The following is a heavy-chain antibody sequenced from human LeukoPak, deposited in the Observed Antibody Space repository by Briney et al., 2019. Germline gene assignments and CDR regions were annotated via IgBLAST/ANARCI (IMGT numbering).Heavy chain of an antibody. D-gene: IGHD3-3*01. CDR1: GYSFPSCW. CDR2: IYPGDSDT. V-gene: IGHV5-51*01. J-gene: IGHJ4*02. Sequence: GESLKISCKGSGYSFPSCWIAWVRQMPGKGLEWMGVIYPGDSDTRYSPSFQGQVTISADKSISTAYLQWSSLKASDTAMYYCARSPKRITIFGVPSGSVDYWGQGTLVTVSS. CDR3: ARSPKRITIFGVPSGSVDY.